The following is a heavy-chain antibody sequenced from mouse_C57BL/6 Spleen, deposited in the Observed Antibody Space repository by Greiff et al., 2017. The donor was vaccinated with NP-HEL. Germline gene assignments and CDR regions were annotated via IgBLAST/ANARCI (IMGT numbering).Heavy chain of an antibody. D-gene: IGHD1-1*01. CDR3: ARRITTVVEGFDY. CDR2: IYPGDGDT. V-gene: IGHV1-82*01. J-gene: IGHJ2*01. CDR1: GYAFSSSW. Sequence: VQLQQSGPELVKPGASVKISCKASGYAFSSSWMNWVKQRPGKGLEWIGRIYPGDGDTNYNGKFKGKATLTAYKSSSTAYMQLSSLTSEDSAVYFCARRITTVVEGFDYWGQGTTLTVSS.